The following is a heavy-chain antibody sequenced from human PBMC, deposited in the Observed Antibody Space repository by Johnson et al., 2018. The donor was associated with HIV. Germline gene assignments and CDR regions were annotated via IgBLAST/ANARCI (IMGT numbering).Heavy chain of an antibody. CDR1: GFTFSMSS. D-gene: IGHD5-24*01. J-gene: IGHJ3*02. V-gene: IGHV3-30-3*01. CDR2: IAYDGSNK. Sequence: QMQLVESGGGVVQPGRSLRLSCAASGFTFSMSSMHWVRQAPGKGLEWVAIIAYDGSNKYYADSVKGRFTISRDNSKNTLYLQMNTLRAEDTAVYYCARACRDGYTCDVFDIWGQGTMVTVSS. CDR3: ARACRDGYTCDVFDI.